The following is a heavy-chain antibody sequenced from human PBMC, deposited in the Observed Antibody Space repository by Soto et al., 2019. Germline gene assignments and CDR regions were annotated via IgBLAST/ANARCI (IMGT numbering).Heavy chain of an antibody. Sequence: QDQLQESGPGLVKPSETLSLTCTVSGGSIRSYYWNWVRQPPGKGLEWIGHIYYNGSTNYNPSLKSRVPILVDTSKKQFSLKLTSVTAADTAIYYCARTRGWYYAFDVWGQGTMVTVSS. J-gene: IGHJ3*01. CDR1: GGSIRSYY. D-gene: IGHD6-19*01. V-gene: IGHV4-59*01. CDR2: IYYNGST. CDR3: ARTRGWYYAFDV.